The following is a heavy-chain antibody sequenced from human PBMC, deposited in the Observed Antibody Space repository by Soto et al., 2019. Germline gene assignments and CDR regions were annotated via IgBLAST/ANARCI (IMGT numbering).Heavy chain of an antibody. D-gene: IGHD3-16*01. CDR1: GFTFSYYA. J-gene: IGHJ4*02. V-gene: IGHV3-30*04. CDR2: ISYDGSNK. Sequence: GGSLRLSCVASGFTFSYYAMHWVRQAPGKGLEWVAVISYDGSNKYYADSVKGRFTISRDNSKNTLYLQMNSLRAEDTAVYYCAKARGLGSLDYWGQGTLVTVSS. CDR3: AKARGLGSLDY.